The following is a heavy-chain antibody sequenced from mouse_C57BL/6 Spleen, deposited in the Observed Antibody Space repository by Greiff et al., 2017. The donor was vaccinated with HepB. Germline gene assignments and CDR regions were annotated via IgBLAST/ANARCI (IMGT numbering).Heavy chain of an antibody. CDR3: ASDYYGRSLDY. CDR1: GYTFTSYW. J-gene: IGHJ2*01. CDR2: IHPNSGST. Sequence: VQLQQSGAELVKPGASVKLSCKASGYTFTSYWMHWVKQRPGQGLEWIGMIHPNSGSTNYNEKFKSKATLTVDKSSSTAYMQLSSLTSEDSAVYCGASDYYGRSLDYWGQGTTLTVSS. V-gene: IGHV1-64*01. D-gene: IGHD1-1*01.